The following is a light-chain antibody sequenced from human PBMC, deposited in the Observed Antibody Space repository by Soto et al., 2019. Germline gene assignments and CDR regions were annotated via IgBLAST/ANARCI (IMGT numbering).Light chain of an antibody. V-gene: IGKV3-20*01. J-gene: IGKJ2*01. Sequence: EIVLTQSPGTLSLSPGERATLSCRASQSVSNNYLAWYQQRPGQAPRLLIYAASSRATGIPDRFSGSGSGTDFTLTISRLEPEDFAVYYCQYYDIPRTFGQGTKVEI. CDR2: AAS. CDR1: QSVSNNY. CDR3: QYYDIPRT.